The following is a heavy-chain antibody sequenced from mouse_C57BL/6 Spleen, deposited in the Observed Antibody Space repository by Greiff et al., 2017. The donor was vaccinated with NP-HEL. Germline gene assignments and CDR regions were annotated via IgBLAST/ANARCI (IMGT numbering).Heavy chain of an antibody. D-gene: IGHD2-5*01. CDR3: ARSSLIVKGDY. V-gene: IGHV1-55*01. CDR2: IYPGSGST. J-gene: IGHJ2*01. Sequence: VQLQQSGAELVKPGASVKMSCKASGYTFTSYWITWVKQRPGQGLEWIGDIYPGSGSTNYNEKFKSKATLTVDTSSSTAYMQLSSLTPEDSAVYYCARSSLIVKGDYWGQGTTLTVSS. CDR1: GYTFTSYW.